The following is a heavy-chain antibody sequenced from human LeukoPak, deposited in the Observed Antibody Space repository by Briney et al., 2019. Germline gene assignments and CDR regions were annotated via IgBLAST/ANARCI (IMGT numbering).Heavy chain of an antibody. CDR1: GFTFSSYA. D-gene: IGHD3-22*01. Sequence: GGSLRLSCAASGFTFSSYAMSWVRQAPGKGLEWVSGISGSGGSIYYADSVKGRFTISRDNSKNTLYLQMNSLGAEDTAVYYCAKGHQDCYDSSGYFFFDYWGQGTLVTVSS. J-gene: IGHJ4*02. CDR2: ISGSGGSI. CDR3: AKGHQDCYDSSGYFFFDY. V-gene: IGHV3-23*01.